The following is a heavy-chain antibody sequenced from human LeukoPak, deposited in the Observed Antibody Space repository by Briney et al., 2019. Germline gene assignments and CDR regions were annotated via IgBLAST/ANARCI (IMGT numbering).Heavy chain of an antibody. D-gene: IGHD3-10*01. Sequence: GQSRRPSSVLYGFIFRTYSMKCVSQPPGKGLEWDSSINSSSSYIHYADSAKGRFVISRDNAKNSVYLQMNSLRAEDTAVYYCARDHSDGRYYNWFDPWGQGTLVTVSS. CDR1: GFIFRTYS. CDR2: INSSSSYI. V-gene: IGHV3-21*06. J-gene: IGHJ5*02. CDR3: ARDHSDGRYYNWFDP.